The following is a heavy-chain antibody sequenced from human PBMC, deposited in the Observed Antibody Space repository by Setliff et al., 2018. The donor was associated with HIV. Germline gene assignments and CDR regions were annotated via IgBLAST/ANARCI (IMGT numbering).Heavy chain of an antibody. Sequence: ASVKVSCKASGGTFSNYAFSWVRQAPGQGLEWMGGLIPIVDITKSTQKFRDRVTFTADESTKTARMELSGLTFEDTAVYYCAKGPNFEDAFDIWGQGTVVTVSS. V-gene: IGHV1-69*10. CDR3: AKGPNFEDAFDI. D-gene: IGHD2-8*01. CDR1: GGTFSNYA. J-gene: IGHJ3*02. CDR2: LIPIVDIT.